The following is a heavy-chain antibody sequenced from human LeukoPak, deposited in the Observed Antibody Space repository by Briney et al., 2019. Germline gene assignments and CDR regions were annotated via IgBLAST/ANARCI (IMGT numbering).Heavy chain of an antibody. D-gene: IGHD3-22*01. CDR2: INHSGIT. CDR3: ARVPRGYYDSSVVDY. J-gene: IGHJ4*02. CDR1: VGSFRGSY. V-gene: IGHV4-34*01. Sequence: SETLSLTCAVSVGSFRGSYWSWLRPPPGKGLEWIGEINHSGITHSNPSLKSRVTISVDTSKSQFSLKLSSVTAADTAVYYCARVPRGYYDSSVVDYWGQGTLVTVSS.